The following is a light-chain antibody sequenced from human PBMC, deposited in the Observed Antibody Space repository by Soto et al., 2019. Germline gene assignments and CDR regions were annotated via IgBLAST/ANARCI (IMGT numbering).Light chain of an antibody. CDR2: EVS. J-gene: IGLJ3*02. CDR3: NSYVGSNIWV. CDR1: SSDVGAYKY. V-gene: IGLV2-8*01. Sequence: QSVLTQPPSASGSPGQSVTISCTGTSSDVGAYKYVSWYQQYPGKAPKLMIYEVSKRPSGVPDRFAGSKSGNTASLTGSGLQAEEEADYYCNSYVGSNIWVFGGGAKVTVL.